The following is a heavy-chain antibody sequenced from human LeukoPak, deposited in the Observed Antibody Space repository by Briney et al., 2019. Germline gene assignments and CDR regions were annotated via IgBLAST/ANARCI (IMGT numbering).Heavy chain of an antibody. CDR3: ARTTNYDSSGYYYFDY. D-gene: IGHD3-22*01. V-gene: IGHV2-70*19. CDR1: GFSLSTSGMC. J-gene: IGHJ4*02. CDR2: IDWDDDK. Sequence: ESGPTLVNPTQTLTLTCTFSGFSLSTSGMCVSWDRQPPGKALEWLALIDWDDDKHYSTSLKTRLTISKDTSKNQVVLTMTNMDPVDTATYYCARTTNYDSSGYYYFDYWGQGTLVTVSS.